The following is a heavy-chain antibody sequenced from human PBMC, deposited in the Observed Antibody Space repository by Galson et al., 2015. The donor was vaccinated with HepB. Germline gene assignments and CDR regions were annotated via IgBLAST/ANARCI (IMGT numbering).Heavy chain of an antibody. D-gene: IGHD3-22*01. CDR2: IRSKASSYAT. CDR1: GFTFSDSA. Sequence: SLRLSCAASGFTFSDSAMHWVRQTSGKGLEWVGRIRSKASSYATAYAASVKGRFTIFRDDSKSTAYLQMNSLKTEDTAVYYCTRICVTIIVVVILDYWGQGTLVTVSS. V-gene: IGHV3-73*01. J-gene: IGHJ4*02. CDR3: TRICVTIIVVVILDY.